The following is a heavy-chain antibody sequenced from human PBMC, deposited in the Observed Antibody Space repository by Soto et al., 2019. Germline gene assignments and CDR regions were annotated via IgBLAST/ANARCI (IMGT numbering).Heavy chain of an antibody. V-gene: IGHV3-49*03. CDR2: IRSKAYGGTT. CDR1: GFTFGDYA. J-gene: IGHJ3*02. D-gene: IGHD3-3*01. CDR3: NAGYDFWSGYDAFDI. Sequence: GGSLRLSCTASGFTFGDYAMSWFRQAPGKGLEWVGFIRSKAYGGTTEYAASVKGRFTISRDDSKSIAHLQMNSLKTEDTAVYYCNAGYDFWSGYDAFDIWGQGTMVTVSS.